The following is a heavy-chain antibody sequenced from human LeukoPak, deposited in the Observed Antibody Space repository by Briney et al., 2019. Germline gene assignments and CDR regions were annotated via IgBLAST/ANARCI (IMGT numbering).Heavy chain of an antibody. V-gene: IGHV3-30*14. CDR2: ISYDGSNK. J-gene: IGHJ1*01. Sequence: PGGSLRLSCAASGFTFSSYAMHWVRQAPGKGLEWVAVISYDGSNKYYADSVKGRFTISRDNSKNTLYLQMGSLRAEDMAVYYCARVEGDYPEKYFQHWGQGTLVTVSS. D-gene: IGHD4-17*01. CDR3: ARVEGDYPEKYFQH. CDR1: GFTFSSYA.